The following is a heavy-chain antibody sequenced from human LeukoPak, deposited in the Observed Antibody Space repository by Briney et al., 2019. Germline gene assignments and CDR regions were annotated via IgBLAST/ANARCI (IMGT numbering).Heavy chain of an antibody. Sequence: PSETPSLTCAVSGYSIRSGNWWGWIRQPPGKGLEWIGYIYFSGSTYYNPSLKSRVTMSVDTSKNQFSLKLSSVTAVDTAVYYCARKPEGAREFDYWGQGTLVTVSS. D-gene: IGHD1-26*01. CDR3: ARKPEGAREFDY. J-gene: IGHJ4*02. CDR1: GYSIRSGNW. V-gene: IGHV4-28*01. CDR2: IYFSGST.